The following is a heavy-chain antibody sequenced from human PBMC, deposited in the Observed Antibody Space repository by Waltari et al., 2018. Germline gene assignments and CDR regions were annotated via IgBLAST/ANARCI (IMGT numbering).Heavy chain of an antibody. D-gene: IGHD6-6*01. Sequence: VQLVESGGGLIQPGGSLRLSCAASGFTVSSNYMSWVRQAPGKGLELVSVIYSGGSTYYADSVKGRFTISRDNSKNTLYLQMNSLRAEDTAVYYCARASSSDDYYYYGMDVWGQGTTVTVSS. CDR3: ARASSSDDYYYYGMDV. J-gene: IGHJ6*02. CDR2: IYSGGST. CDR1: GFTVSSNY. V-gene: IGHV3-53*01.